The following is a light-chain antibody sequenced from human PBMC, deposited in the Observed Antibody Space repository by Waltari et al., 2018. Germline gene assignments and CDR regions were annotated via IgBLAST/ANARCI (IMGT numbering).Light chain of an antibody. V-gene: IGLV1-40*01. Sequence: QSVLTQPPSVSGAPGQRVTISCTGSNSNLGAGYDLHWYQQLPGTAPKLLIYANSDRPSGVPDRFSGSKSGASASLAITGLQAEDEADYYCQSYDSSLSGSLFGGGTRLTVL. J-gene: IGLJ2*01. CDR3: QSYDSSLSGSL. CDR2: ANS. CDR1: NSNLGAGYD.